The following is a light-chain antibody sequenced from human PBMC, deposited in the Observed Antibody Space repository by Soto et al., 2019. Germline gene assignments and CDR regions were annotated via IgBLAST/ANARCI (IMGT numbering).Light chain of an antibody. CDR2: GAS. Sequence: EVVLTQSPTTLSSSPGDRATITCRASQSLRSSYLAWYQRKPGQAPRLLMFGASRRATGVPNRFNGSGSGTDFTLTISRLEPEDVAMYYCQQHGTSPYTFGQGTVLEIK. CDR3: QQHGTSPYT. J-gene: IGKJ2*01. V-gene: IGKV3-20*01. CDR1: QSLRSSY.